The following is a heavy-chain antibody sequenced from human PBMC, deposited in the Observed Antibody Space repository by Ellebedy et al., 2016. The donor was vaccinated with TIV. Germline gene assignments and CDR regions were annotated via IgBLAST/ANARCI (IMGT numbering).Heavy chain of an antibody. CDR2: VKSDGSTT. D-gene: IGHD3-10*01. V-gene: IGHV3-74*01. CDR1: GFTFSNYW. J-gene: IGHJ4*02. CDR3: SRSNFYGSGGY. Sequence: GESLKISXTTSGFTFSNYWMHWVRQAPGKGLVWVLHVKSDGSTTNYADSVKGRFTISRDNAKNTLYLQMNSLSAEDTAVYYCSRSNFYGSGGYWGQGTLVTVSS.